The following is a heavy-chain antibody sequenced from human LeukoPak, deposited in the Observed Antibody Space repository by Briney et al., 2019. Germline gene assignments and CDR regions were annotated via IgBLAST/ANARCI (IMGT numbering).Heavy chain of an antibody. CDR2: MKPNSGNT. D-gene: IGHD3-3*01. V-gene: IGHV1-8*01. J-gene: IGHJ4*02. Sequence: GASVKVSCKASGYTFTSYDINWVRQATGQGLEWMGWMKPNSGNTGYAQKFQGGVTMTRNTSISTAYMELSSLRSEDTAVYYCARSPLYDFWSGYYSEGVDYWGQGTLVTVSS. CDR3: ARSPLYDFWSGYYSEGVDY. CDR1: GYTFTSYD.